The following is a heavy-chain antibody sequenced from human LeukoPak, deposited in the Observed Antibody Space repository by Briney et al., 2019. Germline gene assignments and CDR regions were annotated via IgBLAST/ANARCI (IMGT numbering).Heavy chain of an antibody. CDR3: AKVPVVVVTHDAFDI. D-gene: IGHD3-22*01. Sequence: GGSLRLSGAASGFTFSSYAMSWVRQAPGKGLEWVSAISGSGGSTYYADSVKGRFTISRDNSKNTLYLQMNSLRAEDTAVYYCAKVPVVVVTHDAFDIWGQGTMVTVSS. CDR2: ISGSGGST. J-gene: IGHJ3*02. V-gene: IGHV3-23*01. CDR1: GFTFSSYA.